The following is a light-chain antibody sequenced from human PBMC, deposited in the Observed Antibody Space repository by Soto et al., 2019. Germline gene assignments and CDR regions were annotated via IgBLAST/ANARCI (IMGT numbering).Light chain of an antibody. CDR3: QQYDRYPVT. V-gene: IGKV1-5*03. CDR1: QSVRTW. J-gene: IGKJ4*01. CDR2: KAS. Sequence: DSQMTQSPSTLAASVGDRVTITCRASQSVRTWLAWYQQKPGKPPKLLIYKASILQSGGSSRFSGSGSGTDFTLTISGLQPDDFATYYCQQYDRYPVTFGGGTKVEVK.